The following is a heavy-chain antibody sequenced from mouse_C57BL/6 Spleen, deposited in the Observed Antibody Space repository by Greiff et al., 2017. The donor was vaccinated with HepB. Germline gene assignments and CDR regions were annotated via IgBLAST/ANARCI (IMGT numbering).Heavy chain of an antibody. D-gene: IGHD1-1*01. V-gene: IGHV7-3*01. J-gene: IGHJ3*01. CDR1: GFTFTDYY. CDR2: IRNKANGYTT. CDR3: ARDGSEFAY. Sequence: DVHLVESGGGLVQPGGSLSLSCAASGFTFTDYYMSWVRQPPGKALEWLGFIRNKANGYTTEYSASVKGRFTISRDNSQSILYLQMNALRAEDSATYYCARDGSEFAYWGQGTLVTVSA.